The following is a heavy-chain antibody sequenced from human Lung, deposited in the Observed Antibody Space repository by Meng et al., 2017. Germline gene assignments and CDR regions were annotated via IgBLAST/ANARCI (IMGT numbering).Heavy chain of an antibody. J-gene: IGHJ4*02. CDR1: GHTLPDYW. Sequence: AAAKLFCKAPGHTLPDYWLHWVLRAPGQGLEWMGRINPKSGDTHYAQRFQGRVTMTGDTSISTAYMELSGLRSDDPAMYYLARDEDISAAGKLFGDYWGQGTLVTVSS. V-gene: IGHV1-2*06. D-gene: IGHD6-13*01. CDR2: INPKSGDT. CDR3: ARDEDISAAGKLFGDY.